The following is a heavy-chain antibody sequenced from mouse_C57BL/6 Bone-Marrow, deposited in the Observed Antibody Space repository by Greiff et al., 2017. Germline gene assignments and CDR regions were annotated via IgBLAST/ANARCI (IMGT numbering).Heavy chain of an antibody. D-gene: IGHD4-1*01. CDR2: ISDGGSYT. Sequence: EVHLVESGGGLVKPGGSLKLSCAASGFTFSSYAMSWVHQPPEKRLEWVATISDGGSYTYYPDNVKGRFTISRDNAKNNLYLQMSHLKSEDTAVYYCARVLGPWYFEVWGTGTTVTVSS. J-gene: IGHJ1*03. V-gene: IGHV5-4*01. CDR1: GFTFSSYA. CDR3: ARVLGPWYFEV.